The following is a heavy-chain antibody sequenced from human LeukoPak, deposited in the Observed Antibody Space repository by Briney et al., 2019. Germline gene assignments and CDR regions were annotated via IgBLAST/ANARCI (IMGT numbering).Heavy chain of an antibody. CDR1: GYSFSNYW. D-gene: IGHD6-19*01. J-gene: IGHJ4*02. V-gene: IGHV5-51*01. Sequence: GESLKISCMGSGYSFSNYWIGWVRQMPRKGLEWMGIIYPDESNTRYSPSFQGQVTVSADKSISTAYLQWSSLKASDTAIYYCARHEGGGWYIDYWGQGTLVTVSS. CDR3: ARHEGGGWYIDY. CDR2: IYPDESNT.